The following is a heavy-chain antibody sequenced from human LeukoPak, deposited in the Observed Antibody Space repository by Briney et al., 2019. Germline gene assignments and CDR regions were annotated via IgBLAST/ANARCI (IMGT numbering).Heavy chain of an antibody. Sequence: SETLSLTCSVSGVSLSNYYWSWIRQPPGKGLEWIAFIYYDGTTNYNPSLKSRATISVDTSKSQYSLILISVTPADTAVYYCARGGASSKFFDAWGQGILVTFSS. CDR3: ARGGASSKFFDA. CDR2: IYYDGTT. J-gene: IGHJ4*02. V-gene: IGHV4-59*01. D-gene: IGHD6-6*01. CDR1: GVSLSNYY.